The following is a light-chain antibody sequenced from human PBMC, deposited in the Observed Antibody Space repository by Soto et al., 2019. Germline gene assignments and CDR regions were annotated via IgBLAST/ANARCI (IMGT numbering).Light chain of an antibody. J-gene: IGLJ1*01. CDR1: SSDVGGDNY. Sequence: QSALTQPRSVSGSPGQSVTISCTGTSSDVGGDNYVSWYQQHPGKAPKVMIYDVSERPSGVHDLFSGSKAGNTASLTISGRQAEEEADYYCCSYAGRTRYVLGTGTKVTVL. CDR2: DVS. V-gene: IGLV2-11*01. CDR3: CSYAGRTRYV.